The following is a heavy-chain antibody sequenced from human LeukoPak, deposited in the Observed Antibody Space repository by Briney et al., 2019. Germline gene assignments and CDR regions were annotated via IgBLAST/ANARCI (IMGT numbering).Heavy chain of an antibody. V-gene: IGHV3-74*01. J-gene: IGHJ4*02. D-gene: IGHD6-19*01. Sequence: GGSLRLSCAASGFTFSSYWMHWVRQAPGKGLVWVSRTNSDGSSTSYADSVKGRFTISRDNAKNTLYLQMNSLRAEDTAVYYCARVKGAVAGPIDYWGQGTLVTVSS. CDR1: GFTFSSYW. CDR2: TNSDGSST. CDR3: ARVKGAVAGPIDY.